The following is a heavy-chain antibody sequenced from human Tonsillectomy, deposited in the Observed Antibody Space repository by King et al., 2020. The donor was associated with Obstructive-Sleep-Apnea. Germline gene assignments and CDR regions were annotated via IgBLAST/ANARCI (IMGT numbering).Heavy chain of an antibody. J-gene: IGHJ5*02. CDR3: ARASAVEDAKAWFDP. CDR1: GGSISSGDYH. D-gene: IGHD2-15*01. V-gene: IGHV4-30-4*01. Sequence: QLQESGPGLVKPSQTLSLTCTVSGGSISSGDYHWSWIRQPPGKGLEWIGHIYNSGSTDYSPSLKSRVTISVETSKNQFSLKLSSVTAADTAVYYWARASAVEDAKAWFDPWGQGTLVTVSS. CDR2: IYNSGST.